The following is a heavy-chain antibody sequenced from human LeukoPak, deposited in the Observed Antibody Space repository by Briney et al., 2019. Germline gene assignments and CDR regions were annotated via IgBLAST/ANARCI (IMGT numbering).Heavy chain of an antibody. J-gene: IGHJ4*02. Sequence: GSVRLSCEASGLALSGYYIEGGRRAPGQRVWWVLGVNPNGGGPNYAPQFQGRVSMTRDTSISTAYMELSRLRSDDTAVYYCARVRSGSFFDYWGQGTLVTVSS. CDR2: VNPNGGGP. CDR3: ARVRSGSFFDY. V-gene: IGHV1-2*02. D-gene: IGHD1-26*01. CDR1: GLALSGYY.